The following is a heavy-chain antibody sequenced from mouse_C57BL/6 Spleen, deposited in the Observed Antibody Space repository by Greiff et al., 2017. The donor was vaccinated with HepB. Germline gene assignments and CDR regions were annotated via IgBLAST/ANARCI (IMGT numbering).Heavy chain of an antibody. CDR3: ARASPLYDSVFDY. CDR2: ISYDGSN. Sequence: EVKLVESGPGLVKPSQSLSLTCSVTGYSITSGYYWNWIRQFPGNKLEWMGYISYDGSNNYNPSLKNRISITRDTSKNQFFLKLNSVTTEDTATYYCARASPLYDSVFDYWGQGTTLTVSS. CDR1: GYSITSGYY. V-gene: IGHV3-6*01. J-gene: IGHJ2*01. D-gene: IGHD2-4*01.